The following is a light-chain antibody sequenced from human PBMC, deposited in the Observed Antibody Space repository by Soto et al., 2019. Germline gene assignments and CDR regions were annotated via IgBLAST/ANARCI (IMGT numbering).Light chain of an antibody. V-gene: IGKV3-20*01. CDR1: QTVRNNY. Sequence: EFVLTQSPGTLSLSPGERATLSCRASQTVRNNYLAWYQQKPGQAPRLLIYDASSRATGIPDRFSGGGSGTDFTLTISRLEPEDFAVSYCQQFSSYPLTFGGGTRWIS. CDR2: DAS. J-gene: IGKJ4*01. CDR3: QQFSSYPLT.